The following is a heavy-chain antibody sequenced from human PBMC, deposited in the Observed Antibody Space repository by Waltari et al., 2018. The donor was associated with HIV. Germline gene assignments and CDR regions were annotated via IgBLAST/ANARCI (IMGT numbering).Heavy chain of an antibody. Sequence: QVQLVESGGGVVQPGGSLRLSCAASGFTFSSYGMHWVRQAPGKGLEWVAFIRYDGSNKYYADSVKGRFTISRDNSKNTLYLQMNSLRAEDTAVYYCAKFMKQLVSHGMDVWGQGTTVTVSS. V-gene: IGHV3-30*02. CDR3: AKFMKQLVSHGMDV. CDR2: IRYDGSNK. CDR1: GFTFSSYG. J-gene: IGHJ6*02. D-gene: IGHD6-13*01.